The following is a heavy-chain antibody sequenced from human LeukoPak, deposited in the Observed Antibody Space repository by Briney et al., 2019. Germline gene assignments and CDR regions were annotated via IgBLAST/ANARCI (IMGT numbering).Heavy chain of an antibody. CDR3: ARIYYSSSYDYWYFDL. CDR2: IYYSGST. V-gene: IGHV4-61*01. CDR1: GGSISSGSYY. Sequence: SETLSLTCTVSGGSISSGSYYWSWIRQPPGKGLEWIGYIYYSGSTSYNPSLKSRVTISVDTSKNQFSLKLTSVTAADTAVYYCARIYYSSSYDYWYFDLWGRGTLVTVSS. J-gene: IGHJ2*01. D-gene: IGHD6-13*01.